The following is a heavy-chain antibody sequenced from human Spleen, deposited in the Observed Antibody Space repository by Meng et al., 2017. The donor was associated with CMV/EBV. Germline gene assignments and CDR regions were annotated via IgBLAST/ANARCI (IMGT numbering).Heavy chain of an antibody. CDR3: ARDQWELLRGEGYDAFDI. D-gene: IGHD1-26*01. J-gene: IGHJ3*02. Sequence: GGSLRLSCAASGFTFSISPMHWVRQAPGKGLEWVAVISYDGSNKYYADSVKGRFTISRDNSKNTLYLQMNSLRAEDTAVYYCARDQWELLRGEGYDAFDIWGQGTMVTVSS. V-gene: IGHV3-30*19. CDR1: GFTFSISP. CDR2: ISYDGSNK.